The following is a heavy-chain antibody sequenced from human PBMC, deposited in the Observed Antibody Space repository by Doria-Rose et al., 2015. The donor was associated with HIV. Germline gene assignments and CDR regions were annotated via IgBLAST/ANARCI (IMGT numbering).Heavy chain of an antibody. J-gene: IGHJ4*02. CDR3: ARIKSSRWYHKYYFDF. Sequence: SGPVLVKPTETLTLTCTVSGVSLSSPGMGVSWIRQPPGKALEWLANIFSDHERSYKASLKSRLTISRDTAKSQVVLTMTDMDPVDTATYYCARIKSSRWYHKYYFDFWGQGTLVIVSA. D-gene: IGHD6-13*01. CDR2: IFSDHER. CDR1: GVSLSSPGMG. V-gene: IGHV2-26*01.